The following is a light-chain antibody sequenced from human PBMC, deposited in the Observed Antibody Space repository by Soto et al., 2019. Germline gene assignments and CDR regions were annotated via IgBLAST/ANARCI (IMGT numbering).Light chain of an antibody. CDR1: SSNIGGNG. CDR2: SND. CDR3: CSYAGSVTFT. J-gene: IGLJ2*01. V-gene: IGLV1-44*01. Sequence: QSVLTQPPSASGTPGQRVTISCSGRSSNIGGNGVNWYQQLPGTAPKLLIYSNDQRPSGVPHRFSGSKSGNTASLTISGLQAEDEANYYCCSYAGSVTFTFGGGTKVTVL.